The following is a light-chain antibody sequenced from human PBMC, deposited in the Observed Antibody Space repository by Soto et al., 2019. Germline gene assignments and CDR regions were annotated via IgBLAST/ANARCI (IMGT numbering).Light chain of an antibody. J-gene: IGKJ4*01. CDR1: QSVSSY. Sequence: EIVLTPSAATLSFSPGERAPLSCRASQSVSSYLAWYQQKPGQAPRLLIYGASNRATGIPGRFSGSGSGKDFTLTISSLAPEDFAVYYCQQRSSWPLTFGGGTKVEI. CDR3: QQRSSWPLT. CDR2: GAS. V-gene: IGKV3-11*01.